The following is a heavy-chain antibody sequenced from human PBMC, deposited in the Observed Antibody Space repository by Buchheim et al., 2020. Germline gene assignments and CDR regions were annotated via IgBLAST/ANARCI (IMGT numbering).Heavy chain of an antibody. J-gene: IGHJ6*02. Sequence: EVELVESGGGLVPPGGSLRLSCAVSGFSFSTYSMDWVRQAPGKGLEWLAYISDTSSTIYYGDSVKGRFTVSRDNAKNALYLQMNSLRVEDTAVYYCARAPTPYSSSWYDYYYGMDVWGQGTT. V-gene: IGHV3-48*04. CDR2: ISDTSSTI. D-gene: IGHD6-13*01. CDR3: ARAPTPYSSSWYDYYYGMDV. CDR1: GFSFSTYS.